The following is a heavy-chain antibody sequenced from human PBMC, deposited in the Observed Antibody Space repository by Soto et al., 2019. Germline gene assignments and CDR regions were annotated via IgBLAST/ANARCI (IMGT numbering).Heavy chain of an antibody. CDR1: GFTFSDHY. D-gene: IGHD2-15*01. V-gene: IGHV3-72*01. CDR2: TRNKANSYTT. CDR3: AISGAMVGY. J-gene: IGHJ4*02. Sequence: EVQLVESGGGLVQPGGSLRLSCAASGFTFSDHYMDWVRQAPGKGLEWVGRTRNKANSYTTEYAASVKGRFTISRDDSKNSPYLQMNSLKTEDTAVYYCAISGAMVGYWGQGTLVTVSS.